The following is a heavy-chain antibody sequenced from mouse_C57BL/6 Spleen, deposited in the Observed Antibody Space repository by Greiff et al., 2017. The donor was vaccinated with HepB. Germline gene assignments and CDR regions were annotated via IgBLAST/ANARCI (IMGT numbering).Heavy chain of an antibody. V-gene: IGHV2-5*01. CDR2: IWRGGST. CDR3: AKIGSYYAMDY. Sequence: VHLVESGPGLVQPSQSLSITCTVSGFSLTSYGVHWVRQSPGKGLEWLGVIWRGGSTDYNAAFMSRLSITKDNSKIQVFFKMNSLQADDTAIYYCAKIGSYYAMDYWGQGTSVTVSS. CDR1: GFSLTSYG. J-gene: IGHJ4*01.